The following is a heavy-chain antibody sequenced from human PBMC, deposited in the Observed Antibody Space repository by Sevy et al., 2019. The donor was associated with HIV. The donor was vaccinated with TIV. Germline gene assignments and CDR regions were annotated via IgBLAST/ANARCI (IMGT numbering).Heavy chain of an antibody. V-gene: IGHV3-48*01. J-gene: IGHJ4*02. CDR1: GFIFSNYY. D-gene: IGHD2-15*01. CDR3: ARVRDRYCSGGSCYYGYFFDY. Sequence: GGSLRLSCAASGFIFSNYYMTWVRQAPGKGLEWVSYISDRSDTISYADSVKGRFTISRENAKNALYLQMCSLRGEDTAVYYCARVRDRYCSGGSCYYGYFFDYWGQGTLVTVSS. CDR2: ISDRSDTI.